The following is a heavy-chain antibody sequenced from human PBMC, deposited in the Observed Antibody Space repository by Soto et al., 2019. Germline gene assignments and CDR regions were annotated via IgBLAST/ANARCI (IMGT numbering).Heavy chain of an antibody. V-gene: IGHV4-4*07. Sequence: QVQLQESGPGLVKPSETLSLTCSVSGGSFTGDYWSWIRQPAGKGLEWIGRVFGNGGGSPIYNPSLKNRVYMAVDTSKTQFSLKLTSVTAADTAVYYCARDLPPYDRRRPPTGAFEDWGQGVLVSVSS. CDR2: VFGNGGGSP. CDR1: GGSFTGDY. J-gene: IGHJ4*02. CDR3: ARDLPPYDRRRPPTGAFED. D-gene: IGHD3-22*01.